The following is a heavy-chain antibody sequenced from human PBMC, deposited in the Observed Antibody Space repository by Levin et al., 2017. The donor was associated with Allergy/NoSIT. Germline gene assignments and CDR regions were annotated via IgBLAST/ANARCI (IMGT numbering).Heavy chain of an antibody. Sequence: GGSLRLSCAASGFTVSSNYMSWVRQAPGRGLEWVSAISGSGDNTYYADSVKGRFTISRDNSKNTLFLQMNSLRAEDTALYYCARDFTGSGLYFGYWGQGTLVTVSS. CDR3: ARDFTGSGLYFGY. J-gene: IGHJ4*02. D-gene: IGHD1-1*01. CDR1: GFTVSSNY. V-gene: IGHV3-23*01. CDR2: ISGSGDNT.